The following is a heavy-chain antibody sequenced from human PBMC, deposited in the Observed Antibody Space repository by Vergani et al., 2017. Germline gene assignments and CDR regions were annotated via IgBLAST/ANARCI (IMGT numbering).Heavy chain of an antibody. CDR2: IYYSGST. V-gene: IGHV4-39*01. Sequence: QLQLQESGPGLVKPSETLSLTCTVSGGSISSNSYYWGWIRQPPGKGLEWIGTIYYSGSTYYNPSLKSRVTISVDTSKNQFSLKLSSVTAADTAVYYCARQRQSWYGSSQLYFQHWGQGTLVTVSS. D-gene: IGHD6-13*01. J-gene: IGHJ1*01. CDR3: ARQRQSWYGSSQLYFQH. CDR1: GGSISSNSYY.